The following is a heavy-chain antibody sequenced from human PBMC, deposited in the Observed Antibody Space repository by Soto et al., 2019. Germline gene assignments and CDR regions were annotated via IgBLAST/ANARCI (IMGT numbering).Heavy chain of an antibody. CDR1: GGSLRGSY. CDR2: VTHSGSA. Sequence: QVHLQQWGAGLLKPSETLSLTCGVYGGSLRGSYWSWIRQPPGKALEWLGKVTHSGSATFNPSLKSRVSVSVDTSDNQFSLMLTSVTAADTAVYYCARGHIPVYGPVPDYFDSWGQGTLVTVSS. V-gene: IGHV4-34*02. CDR3: ARGHIPVYGPVPDYFDS. J-gene: IGHJ4*02. D-gene: IGHD2-21*01.